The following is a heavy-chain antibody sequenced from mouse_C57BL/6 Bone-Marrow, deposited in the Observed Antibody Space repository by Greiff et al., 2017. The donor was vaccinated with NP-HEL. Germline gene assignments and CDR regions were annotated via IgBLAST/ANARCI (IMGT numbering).Heavy chain of an antibody. CDR1: GFNIKDDY. Sequence: EVQLVESGAELVRPGASVKLSCTASGFNIKDDYMHWVKQRPEQGLEWIGWIDPENGDTEYASKFQGKATITADTSSNTAYLQLSSLTSEDTAVYYCTTHYSNYGAMDYWGQGTSVTVSS. CDR3: TTHYSNYGAMDY. J-gene: IGHJ4*01. D-gene: IGHD2-5*01. CDR2: IDPENGDT. V-gene: IGHV14-4*01.